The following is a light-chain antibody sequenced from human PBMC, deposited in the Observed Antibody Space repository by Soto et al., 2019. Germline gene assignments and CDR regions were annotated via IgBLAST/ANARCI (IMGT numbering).Light chain of an antibody. J-gene: IGLJ1*01. CDR2: MVS. CDR1: SRDVGNYNY. CDR3: SSYTSSSTPYV. V-gene: IGLV2-14*01. Sequence: SVLTQPASVSGSPGQSITISCPGTSRDVGNYNYVSWYQQYPGRVPKLLIYMVSNRASGVSNRFSGSKSGNTASLTISGLQAEDEADYYCSSYTSSSTPYVFGTGTKVTVL.